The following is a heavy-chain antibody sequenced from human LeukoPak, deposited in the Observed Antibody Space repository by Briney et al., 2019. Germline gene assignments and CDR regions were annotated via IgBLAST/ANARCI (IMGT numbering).Heavy chain of an antibody. CDR1: GFTFDDKA. D-gene: IGHD3-22*01. J-gene: IGHJ4*02. Sequence: PGGSLRLSCAASGFTFDDKAMLWVRQGPGKGLEWVALINWDGDNTYYSDSVKGRFTISRDNSKDSVYLQMNSLRVDDTALYFCARDYTADSNGYFDYWGQGTLVTVSS. CDR2: INWDGDNT. CDR3: ARDYTADSNGYFDY. V-gene: IGHV3-43D*04.